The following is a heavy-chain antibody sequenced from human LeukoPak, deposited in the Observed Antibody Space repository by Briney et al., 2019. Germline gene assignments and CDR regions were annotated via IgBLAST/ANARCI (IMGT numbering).Heavy chain of an antibody. D-gene: IGHD3-9*01. CDR1: GFAFSSYV. V-gene: IGHV3-30*04. Sequence: GRSLRLSCGASGFAFSSYVMHWVRQAPGKGLEWVAIISYDGSYKYYADSVKGRFTISRDNSKNTLYLQMSSLKPEDMAVYYCAGGRALRYLSLWGQGTLVTVSS. CDR3: AGGRALRYLSL. J-gene: IGHJ4*02. CDR2: ISYDGSYK.